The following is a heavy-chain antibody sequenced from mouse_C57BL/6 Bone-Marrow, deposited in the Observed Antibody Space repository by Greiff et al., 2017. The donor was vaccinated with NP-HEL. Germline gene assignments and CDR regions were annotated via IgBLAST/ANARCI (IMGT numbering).Heavy chain of an antibody. V-gene: IGHV1-5*01. CDR3: TRKPKELGPGFDY. Sequence: VQLQQSGTVLARPGASVKMSCKTSGYTFTSYWMHWVKQRPGQGLEWIGAIYPGNSDTSYNQKFKGKAKLTAVTSASTAYMELSSLTNEDSAVYYCTRKPKELGPGFDYWGQGTTLTVSS. CDR1: GYTFTSYW. J-gene: IGHJ2*01. D-gene: IGHD4-1*01. CDR2: IYPGNSDT.